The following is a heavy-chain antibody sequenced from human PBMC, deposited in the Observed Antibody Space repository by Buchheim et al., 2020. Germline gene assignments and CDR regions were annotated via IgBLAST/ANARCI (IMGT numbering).Heavy chain of an antibody. D-gene: IGHD3-22*01. J-gene: IGHJ4*02. Sequence: QVQLQESGPGLVKPSETLSLTCTVSGGSISSYYWSWIRQPPGKGLEWIGYIYYSGSTNYNPSLKRRVTISVDTSKNQFSLKLSSVTAADTAVYYCARLGYDSSGYYDYWGQGTL. CDR1: GGSISSYY. CDR2: IYYSGST. V-gene: IGHV4-59*01. CDR3: ARLGYDSSGYYDY.